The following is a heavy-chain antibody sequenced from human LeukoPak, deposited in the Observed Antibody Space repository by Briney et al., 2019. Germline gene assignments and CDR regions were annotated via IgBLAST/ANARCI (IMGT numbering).Heavy chain of an antibody. CDR2: IIPIFGTA. J-gene: IGHJ6*03. CDR1: GGTFSSYA. V-gene: IGHV1-69*05. Sequence: SVKVSCKASGGTFSSYAISWVRQAPGQGLEWMGGIIPIFGTANYAQKFQGRVTITTDESTSTAYMELSSLRSEDTAMYYCARVDRYHYYLDVWGKGTTVTVSS. CDR3: ARVDRYHYYLDV.